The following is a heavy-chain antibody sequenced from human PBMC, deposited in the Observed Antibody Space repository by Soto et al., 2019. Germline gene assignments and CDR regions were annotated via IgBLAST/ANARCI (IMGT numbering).Heavy chain of an antibody. CDR3: GKDTLECSVGDCPLYYYYGMDV. D-gene: IGHD2-21*02. CDR1: GFTFRSYG. V-gene: IGHV3-30*18. CDR2: ISNDGSNK. J-gene: IGHJ6*02. Sequence: QVQLVESGGGVVQPGTSLRLSCAASGFTFRSYGMHWVRQAPGKGLEWLAVISNDGSNKYLADSVKGRLALSRDNSRNNLYLQINSLRVEDTAVYYCGKDTLECSVGDCPLYYYYGMDVWGQGTTVTVSS.